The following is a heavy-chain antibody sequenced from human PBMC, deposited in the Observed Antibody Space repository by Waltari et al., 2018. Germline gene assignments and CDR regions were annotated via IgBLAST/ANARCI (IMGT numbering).Heavy chain of an antibody. Sequence: QVQLVQSGAEVKKPGASVRLSCKASGNTFTTYYIHWVRQAPGQGLEWMGIINPTGDRTQYAQKFQGRVTVTRDASTNTVYMELRSLRSDDTAVYYCARTPLGYGDYGWGQGTLVTVSS. V-gene: IGHV1-46*01. D-gene: IGHD4-17*01. CDR3: ARTPLGYGDYG. CDR2: INPTGDRT. CDR1: GNTFTTYY. J-gene: IGHJ4*02.